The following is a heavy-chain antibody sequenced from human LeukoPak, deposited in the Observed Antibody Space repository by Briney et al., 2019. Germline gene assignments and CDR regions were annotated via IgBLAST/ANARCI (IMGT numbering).Heavy chain of an antibody. Sequence: SETLSLTCTVSGGSISSYYWSWIRQPPGKGLEWIGSIYYSGSTYYNPSLKSRVTISVDTSKNQFSLKLSSVTAADTAVYYCARDLRGDYFDYWGQGTLVTVSS. CDR3: ARDLRGDYFDY. V-gene: IGHV4-39*07. J-gene: IGHJ4*02. CDR1: GGSISSYY. CDR2: IYYSGST. D-gene: IGHD3-10*01.